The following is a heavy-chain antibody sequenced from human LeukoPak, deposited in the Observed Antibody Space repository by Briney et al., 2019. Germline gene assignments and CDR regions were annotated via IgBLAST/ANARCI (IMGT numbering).Heavy chain of an antibody. CDR2: IGGGGRYI. V-gene: IGHV3-21*01. CDR3: ARVSRVAYTSSWYLDY. Sequence: GGSLRLSCAASGFTFSTYTMNWVRQAPGKGLEWVSSIGGGGRYIYYADSMQGRFTISRDNAKNSLFLQMHSLSAEDTALYYCARVSRVAYTSSWYLDYWGQGTLVTVSS. J-gene: IGHJ4*02. CDR1: GFTFSTYT. D-gene: IGHD6-13*01.